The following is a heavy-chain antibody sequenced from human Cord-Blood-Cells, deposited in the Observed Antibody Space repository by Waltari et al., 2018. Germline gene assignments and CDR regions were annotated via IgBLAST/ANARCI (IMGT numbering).Heavy chain of an antibody. CDR1: GWSFSGYY. CDR3: ARREVSLSRSYWYFDL. J-gene: IGHJ2*01. V-gene: IGHV4-34*01. Sequence: QVQLQQWGAGLLKPSETLSLTCAVYGWSFSGYYWSWTRQPPGRGLGWIGEINHSGRTNYYPSLKGRVTISVDTSKIQFSLKLSSVTAADTAVYYCARREVSLSRSYWYFDLWGRGTLVTVSS. CDR2: INHSGRT.